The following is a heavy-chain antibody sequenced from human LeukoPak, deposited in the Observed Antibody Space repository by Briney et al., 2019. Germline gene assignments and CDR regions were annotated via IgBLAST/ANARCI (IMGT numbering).Heavy chain of an antibody. CDR2: ISYDGSNK. V-gene: IGHV3-30-3*01. CDR3: AREELFFYYYDSSGLYGMDV. CDR1: GFTFSSYA. D-gene: IGHD3-22*01. Sequence: GRSLRLSCAASGFTFSSYAMHWVRQAPGKGLEWVAVISYDGSNKYYADSVKGRFTISRDNSKNTLYLQMNSLRAEDTAVYYCAREELFFYYYDSSGLYGMDVWGQGTTVTVPS. J-gene: IGHJ6*02.